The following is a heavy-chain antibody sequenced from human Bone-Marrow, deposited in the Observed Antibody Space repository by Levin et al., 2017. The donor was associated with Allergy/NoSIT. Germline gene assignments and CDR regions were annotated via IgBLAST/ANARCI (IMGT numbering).Heavy chain of an antibody. Sequence: GGSLRLSCVASGFSFSTSVMHWVRQTPGKGLEWVAVLWFDGSNEYYADSVKGRFTISRDNARNSVFLQMNTLRAADTAVYFCARGIVVVTASYYLDYWGQGTLVTVSS. J-gene: IGHJ4*02. CDR2: LWFDGSNE. D-gene: IGHD2-21*02. CDR3: ARGIVVVTASYYLDY. CDR1: GFSFSTSV. V-gene: IGHV3-33*01.